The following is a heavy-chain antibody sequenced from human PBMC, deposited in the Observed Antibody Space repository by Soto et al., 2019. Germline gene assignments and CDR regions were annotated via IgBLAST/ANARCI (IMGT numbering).Heavy chain of an antibody. V-gene: IGHV4-34*01. Sequence: LSLTCAVYGGSFSGYYWSWIRQPPGKGLEWIGEINHSGSTNYNPSLKSRATISVDTSKNQFSLKLSFVTAADTAVYYCASYNPPLGWPHRYSRSSYYFDYWGQGTLVTVSS. D-gene: IGHD6-6*01. CDR3: ASYNPPLGWPHRYSRSSYYFDY. J-gene: IGHJ4*02. CDR2: INHSGST. CDR1: GGSFSGYY.